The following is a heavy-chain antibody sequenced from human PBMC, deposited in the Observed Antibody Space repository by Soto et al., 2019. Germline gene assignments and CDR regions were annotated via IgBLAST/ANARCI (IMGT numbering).Heavy chain of an antibody. CDR1: GNTFPYRY. V-gene: IGHV1-45*01. CDR3: ASGDYAGFDI. J-gene: IGHJ3*02. Sequence: QTQLVQSGAEVKKTGFAVKISCTAPGNTFPYRYVHWVRHVPGQAPEWMGWITPFNGNTIYVENSQDRGTITRDRSLNTVYLELFSLRFEDTAMYYCASGDYAGFDIWGQGTMVTVSS. D-gene: IGHD4-17*01. CDR2: ITPFNGNT.